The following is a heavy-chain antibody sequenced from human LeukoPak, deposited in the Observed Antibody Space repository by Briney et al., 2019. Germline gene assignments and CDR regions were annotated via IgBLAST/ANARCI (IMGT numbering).Heavy chain of an antibody. CDR2: IYYSGST. J-gene: IGHJ4*02. Sequence: PLETLSLTCTVSGGFISSYFWSWIRQPPGKGLEWIGYIYYSGSTNYNPSLKSRVTISVDTSKNQFSLKLNPVTAADTAVYYCARGATASYFDYWGQGTLVTVSS. CDR3: ARGATASYFDY. V-gene: IGHV4-59*01. CDR1: GGFISSYF. D-gene: IGHD1-26*01.